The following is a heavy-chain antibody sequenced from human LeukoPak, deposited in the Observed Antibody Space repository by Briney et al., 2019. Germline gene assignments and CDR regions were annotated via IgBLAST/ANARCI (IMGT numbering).Heavy chain of an antibody. Sequence: GPSLTLSRAAAGFTVSSYAMSWARQPRGEWRGWVSGNSGSGGNTYYAGSVKRRFTIYRDNSKNTLSLQMNRLRVEDTGVYYCAKNGGSQCYSHLDPWRQGTLHSVLS. J-gene: IGHJ5*02. CDR1: GFTVSSYA. V-gene: IGHV3-23*01. D-gene: IGHD2-15*01. CDR3: AKNGGSQCYSHLDP. CDR2: NSGSGGNT.